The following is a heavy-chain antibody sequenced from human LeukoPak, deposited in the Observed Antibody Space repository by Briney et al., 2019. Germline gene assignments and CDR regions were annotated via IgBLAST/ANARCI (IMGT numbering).Heavy chain of an antibody. CDR2: ISYDGSNK. J-gene: IGHJ4*02. Sequence: GSLRLSCAASGFTFSSYAMHWVRQAPGKGLEWVAVISYDGSNKYYADSVKGRFTISRDNSKNTLYLQMNSLRAEDTAVYYCARLETYYDFWSGLIYWGQGTLVTVSS. CDR1: GFTFSSYA. D-gene: IGHD3-3*01. V-gene: IGHV3-30-3*01. CDR3: ARLETYYDFWSGLIY.